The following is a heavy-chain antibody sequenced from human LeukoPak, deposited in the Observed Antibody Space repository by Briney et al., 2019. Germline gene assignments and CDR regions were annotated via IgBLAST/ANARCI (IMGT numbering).Heavy chain of an antibody. CDR1: GFSFDDYG. J-gene: IGHJ4*02. D-gene: IGHD3-3*01. CDR3: ARGLEITIFGVVIIWGSFDY. CDR2: INWNGGST. V-gene: IGHV3-20*04. Sequence: GGSLRLSCAASGFSFDDYGMGWVRQAPGKGLEWVSGINWNGGSTGYGDSVKGRFTISRDNARNSLYLQMNSLRAEDTALYYCARGLEITIFGVVIIWGSFDYWGQGTLVTVSS.